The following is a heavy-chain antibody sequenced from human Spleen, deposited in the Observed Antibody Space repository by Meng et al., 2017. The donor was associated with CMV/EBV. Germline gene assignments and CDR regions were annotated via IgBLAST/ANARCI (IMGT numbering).Heavy chain of an antibody. D-gene: IGHD2-2*01. J-gene: IGHJ5*02. CDR3: ARAPIVVVPAANWFDP. Sequence: QVQLQQWGAGLLKPSETLSLTCAVYGGSFSGYYWSWIRQPPGKGLEWIGEINHSGSTNYNPSPKSRVTISVDTSKNQFSLKLSSVTAADTAVYYCARAPIVVVPAANWFDPWGQGTLVTVSS. CDR1: GGSFSGYY. CDR2: INHSGST. V-gene: IGHV4-34*01.